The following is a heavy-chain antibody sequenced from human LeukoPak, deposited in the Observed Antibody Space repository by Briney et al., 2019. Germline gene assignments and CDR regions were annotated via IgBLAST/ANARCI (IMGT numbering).Heavy chain of an antibody. J-gene: IGHJ6*02. CDR2: INPNSGGT. CDR3: ASVEGVPRLMSMDV. D-gene: IGHD6-6*01. CDR1: GYTFTGYH. V-gene: IGHV1-2*02. Sequence: ASVTVSCKASGYTFTGYHMHWVRQAPGQGLEWMGWINPNSGGTNYAQKFQGRVTMTRDTSISTAYMELSRLRSDDTAVYYCASVEGVPRLMSMDVWGQGTTVTVSS.